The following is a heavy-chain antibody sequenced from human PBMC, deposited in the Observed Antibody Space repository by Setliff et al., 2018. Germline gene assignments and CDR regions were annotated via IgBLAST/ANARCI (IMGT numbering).Heavy chain of an antibody. J-gene: IGHJ4*02. V-gene: IGHV1-46*01. CDR3: ARAPLESGYYYGQGHYFDY. CDR2: IIPSTGNT. Sequence: ASVKVSCKASGYTFTSYYMHWVRQAPGQGLEWMTMIIPSTGNTNYAQKFQGRVTIITDESTNTAYMELSSLRSDDTAVYYCARAPLESGYYYGQGHYFDYWGQGTLVTVSS. D-gene: IGHD5-18*01. CDR1: GYTFTSYY.